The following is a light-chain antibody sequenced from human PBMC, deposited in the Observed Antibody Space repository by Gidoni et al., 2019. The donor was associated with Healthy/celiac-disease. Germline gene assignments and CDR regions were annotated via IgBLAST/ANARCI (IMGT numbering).Light chain of an antibody. J-gene: IGKJ2*01. CDR3: QQYNHWPSYT. CDR2: GAS. CDR1: QSVSSN. Sequence: ERVMTQSRATLSVSSGERATLSCSDSQSVSSNLALFQQKPGHAHRPLIYGASTRATGTPARFSGSGSGTESTLTLSSLQFEDFTIYYCQQYNHWPSYTFGQGTKLEIK. V-gene: IGKV3-15*01.